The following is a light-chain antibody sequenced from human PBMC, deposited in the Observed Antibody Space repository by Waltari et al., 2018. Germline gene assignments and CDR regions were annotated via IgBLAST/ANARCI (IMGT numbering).Light chain of an antibody. CDR2: NNN. J-gene: IGLJ1*01. CDR1: YYNVGSDN. V-gene: IGLV1-47*01. CDR3: AAWDISLGGYV. Sequence: QSVLTQPPSASETHGQRVTLSCSGGYYNVGSDNVYWYQQLPGTAPKRLIYNNNLRPSGVPDRFSGSKSGTSASLAISGLRSEDEADYYCAAWDISLGGYVFGTGTKVTVL.